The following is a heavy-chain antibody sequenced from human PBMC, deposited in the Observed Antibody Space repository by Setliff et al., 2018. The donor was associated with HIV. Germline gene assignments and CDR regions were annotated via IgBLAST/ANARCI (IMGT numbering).Heavy chain of an antibody. V-gene: IGHV1-46*01. Sequence: ASVKVSCKTSGYTFTNYYMHWMRQAPGQGLEWIGVVNTVGGGASYAQKFQGRLTVTRDTSTSTVYMELSSLRSEDTAVYYCARGGQVVVTAKGFDYWGLGTLVTVSS. CDR3: ARGGQVVVTAKGFDY. CDR2: VNTVGGGA. D-gene: IGHD2-15*01. CDR1: GYTFTNYY. J-gene: IGHJ4*02.